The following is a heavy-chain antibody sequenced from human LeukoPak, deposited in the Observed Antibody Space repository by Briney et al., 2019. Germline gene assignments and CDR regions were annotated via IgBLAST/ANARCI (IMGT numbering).Heavy chain of an antibody. V-gene: IGHV3-30*04. CDR2: ISYDGRDK. CDR3: AKVVPRPHYYGSGSYWSDGWFDP. J-gene: IGHJ5*02. CDR1: GFTFNSYP. Sequence: GGSLRPSCTASGFTFNSYPLHWVRQAPGKGLEGVAVISYDGRDKYYADSVKGRFTISRDNSKNTLYLQMNSLRAEDTAVYYCAKVVPRPHYYGSGSYWSDGWFDPWGQGTLVTVSS. D-gene: IGHD3-10*01.